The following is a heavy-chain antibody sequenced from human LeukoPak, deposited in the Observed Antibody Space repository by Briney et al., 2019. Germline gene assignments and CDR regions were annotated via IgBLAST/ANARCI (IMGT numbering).Heavy chain of an antibody. D-gene: IGHD3-10*01. V-gene: IGHV4-61*02. CDR2: IYTSGST. CDR3: ATTGRTRLGSHY. J-gene: IGHJ4*02. Sequence: PSQTLSLTCTVSGGSISSGSYYWSWIRQPAGKGLEWIGRIYTSGSTNYNPSLKSRVTISVDTFKNQFSLKLSSVTAADTAVYYCATTGRTRLGSHYWGQGTLVTVSS. CDR1: GGSISSGSYY.